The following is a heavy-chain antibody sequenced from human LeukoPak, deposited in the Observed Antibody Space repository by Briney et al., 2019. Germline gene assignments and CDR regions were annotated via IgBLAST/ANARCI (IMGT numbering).Heavy chain of an antibody. CDR1: GFALNKYA. CDR2: MSSNGNSR. D-gene: IGHD5-18*01. CDR3: ARGTAYYYGMDV. V-gene: IGHV3-30*11. J-gene: IGHJ6*02. Sequence: GGSLRLYCAASGFALNKYAMHWVRQAPGKGLEWVTIMSSNGNSRFYANSVRGRFTVSRDSSNNTLYLQMNGLSAKDTAVYYCARGTAYYYGMDVWGQGTTVIVSS.